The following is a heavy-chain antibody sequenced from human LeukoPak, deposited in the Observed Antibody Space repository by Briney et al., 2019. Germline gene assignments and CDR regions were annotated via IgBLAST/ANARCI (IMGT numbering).Heavy chain of an antibody. CDR1: RFTFSSYS. D-gene: IGHD6-6*01. CDR2: ISSSSSYI. Sequence: EGSLRLSCAASRFTFSSYSMNWVRQAPGKGLEWVSSISSSSSYIYYADSVKGRFTISRDNAKNSLYLQMNSLRAEDTAVYYCARDYIAARHPLDYWGQGTLVTVSS. V-gene: IGHV3-21*01. J-gene: IGHJ4*02. CDR3: ARDYIAARHPLDY.